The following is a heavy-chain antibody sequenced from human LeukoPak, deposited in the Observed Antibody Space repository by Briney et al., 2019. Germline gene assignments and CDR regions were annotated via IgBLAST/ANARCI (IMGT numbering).Heavy chain of an antibody. Sequence: RGSLRLSCAASGFSFSTYAMHWVCQAPGKGLEWVAVISYDGSTKYYGYSVKGRFTISRDNCKNTVYLQMNSLRTEDTAVYYCARDPSEDDHWGHGNLVSVSS. V-gene: IGHV3-30-3*01. J-gene: IGHJ4*01. CDR1: GFSFSTYA. CDR2: ISYDGSTK. CDR3: ARDPSEDDH.